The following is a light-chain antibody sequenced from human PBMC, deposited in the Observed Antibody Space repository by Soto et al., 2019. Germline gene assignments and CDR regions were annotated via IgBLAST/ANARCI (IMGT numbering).Light chain of an antibody. Sequence: LLTQSPATLSLSPGERVTLSCRASQSISSYLAWYQRKPGQAPRLLIYGASNRATGIPDRFSGSGSGTDFTLTISRLEPEDFAVYYCQQYGSSGTFGQGTKVDIK. J-gene: IGKJ1*01. V-gene: IGKV3-20*01. CDR3: QQYGSSGT. CDR1: QSISSY. CDR2: GAS.